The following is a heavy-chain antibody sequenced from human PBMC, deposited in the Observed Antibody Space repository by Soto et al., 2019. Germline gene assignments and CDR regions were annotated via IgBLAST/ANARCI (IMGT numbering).Heavy chain of an antibody. V-gene: IGHV3-74*01. CDR1: GFAFSSYA. J-gene: IGHJ5*02. CDR3: ARDDYVPRFDP. D-gene: IGHD3-10*02. CDR2: IKGDGSST. Sequence: GGSLRLSCAASGFAFSSYAMHWVRQAPGKGLVWVSGIKGDGSSTYYADSVKGRFTISRDNAKNTLYLQMNSLRAEDTAVYYCARDDYVPRFDPWGQGTLVTVSS.